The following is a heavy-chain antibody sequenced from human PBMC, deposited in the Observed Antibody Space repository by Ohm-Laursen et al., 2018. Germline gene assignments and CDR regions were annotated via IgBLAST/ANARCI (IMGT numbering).Heavy chain of an antibody. J-gene: IGHJ3*02. Sequence: SLRLSCTAPGFTFSSYAMSWVRQAPGKGLEWVSAISGSGGSTYYADSVKGRFTISRDNSKNTLYLQMNSLRAEDTAVYYCAKVDYGDYVVGAFDIWGQGTMVTVSS. CDR2: ISGSGGST. CDR3: AKVDYGDYVVGAFDI. CDR1: GFTFSSYA. D-gene: IGHD4-17*01. V-gene: IGHV3-23*01.